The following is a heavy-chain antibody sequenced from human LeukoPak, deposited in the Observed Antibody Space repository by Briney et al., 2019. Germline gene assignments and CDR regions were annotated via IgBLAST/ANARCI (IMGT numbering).Heavy chain of an antibody. V-gene: IGHV3-21*01. CDR2: ISSSSSYI. J-gene: IGHJ6*03. CDR3: ARGALPYYDFWSGYSNYYYYYMDV. D-gene: IGHD3-3*01. Sequence: PGGSLRLSCAASGFTFSSYSMNWVRQAPGKGLEWVSSISSSSSYIYYADSVKGRFTISRDNAKNSLYLQMNSLRAEDTAVHYCARGALPYYDFWSGYSNYYYYYMDVWGKGTTVTVSS. CDR1: GFTFSSYS.